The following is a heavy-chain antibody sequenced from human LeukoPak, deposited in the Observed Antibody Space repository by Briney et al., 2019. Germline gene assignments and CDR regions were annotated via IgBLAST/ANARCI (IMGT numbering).Heavy chain of an antibody. CDR1: GFTFSSYE. D-gene: IGHD3-16*01. CDR2: TSSSGTSI. CDR3: ARGGGWDY. Sequence: PGGSLRLSCAASGFTFSSYEMNWVRQAPGQGLEWVSYTSSSGTSIYYADSAKGRFTVSRDNAKNSLYLQMNSLRVEDTAVYYCARGGGWDYWGQGSLVTVSS. J-gene: IGHJ4*02. V-gene: IGHV3-48*03.